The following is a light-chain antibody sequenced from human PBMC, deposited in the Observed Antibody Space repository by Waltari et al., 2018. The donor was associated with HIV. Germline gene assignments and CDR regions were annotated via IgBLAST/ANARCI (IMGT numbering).Light chain of an antibody. CDR1: QDTANS. V-gene: IGKV1-NL1*01. J-gene: IGKJ4*01. CDR2: AAS. CDR3: QHYFTPPLT. Sequence: DIQMTQSPSSLSASVGDRVTITCRASQDTANSLAWYQQKPGKAPRLLLYAASRLQNGVPSRFSGSGSGTHYILTINSLQPEDFATYSCQHYFTPPLTFGGGTKVEIK.